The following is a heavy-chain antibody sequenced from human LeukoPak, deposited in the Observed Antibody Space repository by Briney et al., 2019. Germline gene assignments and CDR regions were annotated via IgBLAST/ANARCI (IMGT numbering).Heavy chain of an antibody. CDR3: ARHRSGSYYTRGWFDP. J-gene: IGHJ5*02. CDR1: GGSFSGYY. D-gene: IGHD3-10*01. Sequence: SETPSLTCAVYGGSFSGYYWSWIRQPPGKGLEWIGEINHSGSTNYNPSLKSRVTISVDTSKNQFSLKLSSVTAADTAVYYCARHRSGSYYTRGWFDPWGQGTLVTVSS. V-gene: IGHV4-34*01. CDR2: INHSGST.